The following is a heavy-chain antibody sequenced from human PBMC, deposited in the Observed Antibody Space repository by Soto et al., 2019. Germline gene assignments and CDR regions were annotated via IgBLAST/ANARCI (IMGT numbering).Heavy chain of an antibody. CDR3: ARESEDLTSNFDY. CDR1: GFIFTRYS. CDR2: ISSTTNYI. Sequence: GSLRLSCAASGFIFTRYSMNWVRQAPGKGLEWVSSISSTTNYIYYGDSMKGRFTISRDNAKNSLYLEMNSLRAEDTAVYYCARESEDLTSNFDYWGQGTLVTVSS. V-gene: IGHV3-21*06. J-gene: IGHJ4*02.